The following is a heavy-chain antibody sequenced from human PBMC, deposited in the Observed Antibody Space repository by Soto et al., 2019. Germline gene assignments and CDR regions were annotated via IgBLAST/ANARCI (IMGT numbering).Heavy chain of an antibody. J-gene: IGHJ4*02. V-gene: IGHV1-69*13. CDR1: GGTFSNYA. CDR3: ARPVEMATISRSYLFY. Sequence: ASVKVSCKASGGTFSNYAINWVRQAPGQGLEWMGGIIPIFGTGNYAQKFQGRVTITADESTSTAYLDLSGLRPEDTAVYYCARPVEMATISRSYLFYWGQGTLVTVSS. CDR2: IIPIFGTG. D-gene: IGHD5-12*01.